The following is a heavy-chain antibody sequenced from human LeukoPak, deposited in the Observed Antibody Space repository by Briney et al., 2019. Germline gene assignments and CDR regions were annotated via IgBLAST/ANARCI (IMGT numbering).Heavy chain of an antibody. J-gene: IGHJ4*02. Sequence: GGSLRLSCVASGFTFSSFGMSWVRQAPGKGLEWVSSISGRGISTYYADSVKGRFTVSRDNSKTMLYLQMNSLRAEDTAVYYCAKPLDSYYDSSGPDYWGQGTLVTVSS. D-gene: IGHD3-22*01. V-gene: IGHV3-23*01. CDR3: AKPLDSYYDSSGPDY. CDR1: GFTFSSFG. CDR2: ISGRGIST.